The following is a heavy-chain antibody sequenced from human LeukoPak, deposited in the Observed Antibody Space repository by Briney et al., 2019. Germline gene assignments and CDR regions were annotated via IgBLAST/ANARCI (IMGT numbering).Heavy chain of an antibody. CDR2: ISAYNGNT. Sequence: ASVKVSCKASGYTFTSYGISWVRQAPGQGLEWMGWISAYNGNTNYAQKFQGRVTMTRDTSISTAYMELSRLRSDDTAVYYCARDVRRGYSYGGDYWGQGTLVTVSS. V-gene: IGHV1-18*01. CDR3: ARDVRRGYSYGGDY. D-gene: IGHD5-18*01. CDR1: GYTFTSYG. J-gene: IGHJ4*02.